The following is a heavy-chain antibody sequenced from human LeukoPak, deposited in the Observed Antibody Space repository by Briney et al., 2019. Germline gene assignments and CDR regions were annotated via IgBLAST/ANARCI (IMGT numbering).Heavy chain of an antibody. CDR2: IYYSGST. V-gene: IGHV4-30-4*08. D-gene: IGHD5-12*01. J-gene: IGHJ4*02. CDR1: GGSISSGDYY. Sequence: SQTLSLTCTVSGGSISSGDYYWSWIRQPPGKGLEWIGYIYYSGSTYYNPSLKSRVTISVDTSKNQFSLKLSSVTAADTGVYYCARAGYSGYELKDWGQGTLVNGPS. CDR3: ARAGYSGYELKD.